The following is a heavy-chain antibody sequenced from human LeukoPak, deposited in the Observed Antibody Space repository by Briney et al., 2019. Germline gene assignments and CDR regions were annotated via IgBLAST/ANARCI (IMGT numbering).Heavy chain of an antibody. V-gene: IGHV4-4*02. CDR3: ARAAFGSGWYAELDY. D-gene: IGHD6-19*01. CDR1: GGSISSSNW. Sequence: SETLSLTCAVSGGSISSSNWWSWVRPPPGKGLEGIGEIYHSGSTNYNPSLKRRVTISVDKSKNQFSLKLSSVTAADTAVYDCARAAFGSGWYAELDYWGQGTLATVSS. J-gene: IGHJ4*02. CDR2: IYHSGST.